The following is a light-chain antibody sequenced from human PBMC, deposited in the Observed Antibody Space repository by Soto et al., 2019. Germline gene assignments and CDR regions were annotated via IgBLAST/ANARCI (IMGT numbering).Light chain of an antibody. Sequence: EIVLTQSPGTLSLSPGERATLSCRASQSIRNYLAWYQQKPGQAPRLLIYDASNRATGIPARFSGSGSGTDFILTISSLEPEDSGVYYCQQRNDWVTFGGGTKVDI. V-gene: IGKV3-11*01. J-gene: IGKJ4*01. CDR2: DAS. CDR1: QSIRNY. CDR3: QQRNDWVT.